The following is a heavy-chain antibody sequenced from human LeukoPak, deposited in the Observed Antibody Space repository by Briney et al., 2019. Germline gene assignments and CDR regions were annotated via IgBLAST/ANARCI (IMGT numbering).Heavy chain of an antibody. D-gene: IGHD3-22*01. Sequence: SETLSLTCAVYGGSFSGYYWSWIRQPPGKGLEWIGEINHSGSTNYNPSLKSQVTISVDTSKNQFSLKLSSVTAADTAVYYCAREVRYYDSSGYRDYYYYMDVWGKGTTVTVSS. V-gene: IGHV4-34*01. J-gene: IGHJ6*03. CDR2: INHSGST. CDR3: AREVRYYDSSGYRDYYYYMDV. CDR1: GGSFSGYY.